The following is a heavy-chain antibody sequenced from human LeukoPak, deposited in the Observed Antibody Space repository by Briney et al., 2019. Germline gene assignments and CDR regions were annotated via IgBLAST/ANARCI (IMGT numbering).Heavy chain of an antibody. D-gene: IGHD3-9*01. CDR1: GGSISSYY. V-gene: IGHV4-59*12. CDR3: ASRGFDILTGYFNFDY. Sequence: KPSETLSLTCTVSGGSISSYYWSWIRQPPGKGLEWIGYIYYSGSTSYNPSLKSRVTISVDTSKNQFSLKLSSVTAADTAVYYCASRGFDILTGYFNFDYWGQGTLVTVSS. CDR2: IYYSGST. J-gene: IGHJ4*02.